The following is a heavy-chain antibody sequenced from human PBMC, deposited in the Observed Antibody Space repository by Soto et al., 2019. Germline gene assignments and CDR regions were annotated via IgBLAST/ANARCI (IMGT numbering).Heavy chain of an antibody. CDR2: IYWDDTK. V-gene: IGHV2-5*02. J-gene: IGHJ4*02. CDR1: GFSISTNGVG. CDR3: TRKGAGTTSLDH. D-gene: IGHD1-7*01. Sequence: QITLKESGPTLVKPTQTLTLTCTFSGFSISTNGVGVGWIRQPPGKALEWLAVIYWDDTKHYSPSLKSRLTITQEPPKNQVVLTKTNVDPVDTATYYCTRKGAGTTSLDHWGQGTLVTVSS.